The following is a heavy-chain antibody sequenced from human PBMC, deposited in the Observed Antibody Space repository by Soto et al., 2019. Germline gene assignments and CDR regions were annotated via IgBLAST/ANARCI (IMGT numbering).Heavy chain of an antibody. CDR2: IIPIFGTA. D-gene: IGHD6-6*01. J-gene: IGHJ5*02. V-gene: IGHV1-69*13. CDR3: ARAPSSSSLPWFDP. CDR1: GGTFSSYA. Sequence: ASVKVSCKASGGTFSSYAISWVRQAPGQGLEWMGGIIPIFGTANYAQKFQGRVTITADESTSTAYMELSSLRSEDTAVYYCARAPSSSSLPWFDPWGQGTMVTVSS.